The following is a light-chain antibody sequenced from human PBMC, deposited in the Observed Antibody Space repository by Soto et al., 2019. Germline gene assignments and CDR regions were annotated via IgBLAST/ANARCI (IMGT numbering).Light chain of an antibody. CDR1: QGISDW. Sequence: DIEMTQSPSSVSLSVGDSVTITCRASQGISDWLAWYQQKPGEAPKLLIYAASRLHSGVPSRFSGSGSGTDFTLTISSLQPEDFAYYYRQHADSFPLTFGGGTKVEIK. J-gene: IGKJ4*01. V-gene: IGKV1D-12*01. CDR2: AAS. CDR3: QHADSFPLT.